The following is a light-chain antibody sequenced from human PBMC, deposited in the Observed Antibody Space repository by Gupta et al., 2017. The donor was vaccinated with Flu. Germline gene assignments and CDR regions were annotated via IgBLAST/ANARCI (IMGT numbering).Light chain of an antibody. Sequence: QSMLTQPPSVSGAPGQRLTISCTGTSSNFGAGYDVHWYQQLPVTAPKLLIYGNSNRASGVPDRLSGSKSGTSASLAITGLQAEDEADYYCQSYDISLSGSVFGGGTKLTVL. CDR3: QSYDISLSGSV. CDR1: SSNFGAGYD. J-gene: IGLJ3*02. CDR2: GNS. V-gene: IGLV1-40*01.